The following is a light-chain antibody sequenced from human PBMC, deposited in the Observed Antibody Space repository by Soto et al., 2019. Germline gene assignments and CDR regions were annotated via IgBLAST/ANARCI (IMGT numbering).Light chain of an antibody. CDR3: QQRSNWHPIT. CDR1: QSVSSD. J-gene: IGKJ5*01. Sequence: EIVMTQSLATLSVSPGERATLSSRASQSVSSDLAWYRQKRGQAPRLIIYGASTRANGVPARFSGSGSGTDFTLTISSLEPEDFAVYDCQQRSNWHPITFGQGTRLDIK. CDR2: GAS. V-gene: IGKV3D-11*02.